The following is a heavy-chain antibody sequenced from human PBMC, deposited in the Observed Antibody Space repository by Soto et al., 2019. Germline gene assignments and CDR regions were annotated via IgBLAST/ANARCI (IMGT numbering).Heavy chain of an antibody. CDR1: GWSFSGDY. J-gene: IGHJ4*02. V-gene: IGHV4-34*01. Sequence: SETLSLTCAVYGWSFSGDYWSWIRQPTGKGLEWIGDINHSGSTNYNPSLKSRVTISVDTSKNQFSLKLSSVTAADTAVYYCARDRSVRGVAGTGYYFDYWGQGTLVTVSS. CDR3: ARDRSVRGVAGTGYYFDY. D-gene: IGHD6-19*01. CDR2: INHSGST.